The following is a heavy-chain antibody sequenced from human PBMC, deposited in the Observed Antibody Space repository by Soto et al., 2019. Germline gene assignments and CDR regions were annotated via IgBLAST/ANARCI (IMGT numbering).Heavy chain of an antibody. CDR2: ISSNGGST. Sequence: SLRLSCAASGFTFSSYAMHWVRQAPGKGLEYVSAISSNGGSTYYANSVKGRFTISRDNSKNTLYLQMGSLRAEDMAVYYCARDHEGYCSGGSCYSGFGAFDIWGQGTMVTVSS. CDR3: ARDHEGYCSGGSCYSGFGAFDI. V-gene: IGHV3-64*01. J-gene: IGHJ3*02. CDR1: GFTFSSYA. D-gene: IGHD2-15*01.